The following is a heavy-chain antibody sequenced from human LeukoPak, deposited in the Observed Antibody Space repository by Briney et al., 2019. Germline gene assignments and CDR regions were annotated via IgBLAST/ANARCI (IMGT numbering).Heavy chain of an antibody. CDR1: GGTFSSYA. V-gene: IGHV1-69*01. CDR3: VREGRHCSGGSCPPQGAFDI. CDR2: IIPIFGTA. J-gene: IGHJ3*02. D-gene: IGHD2-15*01. Sequence: SVKVSCKASGGTFSSYAISWVRQAPGQGLEWMGGIIPIFGTANYAQKFQGRVTITADESTSTAYVELSSLRSEDTAVYYCVREGRHCSGGSCPPQGAFDIWGQGTMVTVSS.